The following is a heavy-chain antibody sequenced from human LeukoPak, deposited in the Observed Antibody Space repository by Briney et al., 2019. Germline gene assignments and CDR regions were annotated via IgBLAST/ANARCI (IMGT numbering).Heavy chain of an antibody. CDR3: AKGYCSGGSCYSGWFDP. Sequence: QPGRSLRLSCAASGFTFSSYAMSWVRQAPGKGLEWVSAISGSGGSTYYADSVKGRFTISRDNSKNTLYLQMSSLRAEDTAVYYCAKGYCSGGSCYSGWFDPWGQGTLVTVSS. CDR1: GFTFSSYA. CDR2: ISGSGGST. J-gene: IGHJ5*02. D-gene: IGHD2-15*01. V-gene: IGHV3-23*01.